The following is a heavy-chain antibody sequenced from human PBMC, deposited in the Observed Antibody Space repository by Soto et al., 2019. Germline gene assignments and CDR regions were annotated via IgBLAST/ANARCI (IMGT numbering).Heavy chain of an antibody. Sequence: SETLSLTCTVSDGSISSYYWSWIRQPPGKGLEWIGYIYYSGSTNYNPSLKSRVTISVDTSKNQFSLKLSSVTAADTAVYYCVRAPVTTWDWFDPWGQGTLVTVS. CDR1: DGSISSYY. J-gene: IGHJ5*02. D-gene: IGHD4-17*01. V-gene: IGHV4-59*08. CDR3: VRAPVTTWDWFDP. CDR2: IYYSGST.